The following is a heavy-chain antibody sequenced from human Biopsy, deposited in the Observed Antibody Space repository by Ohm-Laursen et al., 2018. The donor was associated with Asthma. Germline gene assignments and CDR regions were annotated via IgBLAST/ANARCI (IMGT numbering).Heavy chain of an antibody. D-gene: IGHD3-22*01. V-gene: IGHV3-23*01. CDR1: GFAFNNSS. Sequence: SLRLSCAASGFAFNNSSMTWARHAPGKGLEWVSSISASGVRTFYADSVKGRFTVSRDSSRNTLYLQLSTLRVEDTAVYFCAKITTDRQKANNWFDPWGQGTLVTVSS. CDR2: ISASGVRT. J-gene: IGHJ5*02. CDR3: AKITTDRQKANNWFDP.